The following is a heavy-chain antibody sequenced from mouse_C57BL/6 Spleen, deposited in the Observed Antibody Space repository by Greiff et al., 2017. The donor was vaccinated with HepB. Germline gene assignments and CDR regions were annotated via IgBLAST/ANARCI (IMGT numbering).Heavy chain of an antibody. D-gene: IGHD2-3*01. CDR1: GYAFSSYW. Sequence: QVQLKQSGAELVKPGASVKISCKASGYAFSSYWMNWVKQRPGKGLEWIGQIYPGDGDTNYNGKFKGKATLTADKSSSTAYMQLSSLTSEDSAVYFCARSRDYDGYYHYYAMDYWGQGTSVTVSS. J-gene: IGHJ4*01. V-gene: IGHV1-80*01. CDR2: IYPGDGDT. CDR3: ARSRDYDGYYHYYAMDY.